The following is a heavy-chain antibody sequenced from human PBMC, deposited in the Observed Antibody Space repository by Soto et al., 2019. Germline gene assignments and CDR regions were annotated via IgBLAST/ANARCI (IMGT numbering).Heavy chain of an antibody. V-gene: IGHV1-18*01. J-gene: IGHJ5*02. CDR2: ISGYSGNK. Sequence: QVQLVQSGSEVKKPGASVKVSCKASGYTFSDYGISWVRQAPGQGLEWMGWISGYSGNKRYAPSLQGRVIMTTDTSTSTAYMELRWLRSDDTAVYYCARDSTGNDYYPGAWFDAWGQGTLVTVSS. CDR3: ARDSTGNDYYPGAWFDA. D-gene: IGHD2-21*02. CDR1: GYTFSDYG.